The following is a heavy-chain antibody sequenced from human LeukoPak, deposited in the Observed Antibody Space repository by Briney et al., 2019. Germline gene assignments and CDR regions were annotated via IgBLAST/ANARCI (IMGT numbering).Heavy chain of an antibody. V-gene: IGHV4-61*03. CDR3: ARTGDIDAFDI. J-gene: IGHJ3*02. D-gene: IGHD7-27*01. Sequence: SETLSLTCTVSGDSISSSSYYWGWIRQPPGKGLEWIGYIYYSGSTNYNPSLKSRVTISVDTSKNHFSLKLSSVTAPDTAVYYCARTGDIDAFDIWGQGTMVTVSS. CDR1: GDSISSSSYY. CDR2: IYYSGST.